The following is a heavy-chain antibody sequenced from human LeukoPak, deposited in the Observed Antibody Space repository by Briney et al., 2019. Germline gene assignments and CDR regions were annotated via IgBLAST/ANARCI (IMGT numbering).Heavy chain of an antibody. Sequence: AASVKVSCKASGGTFSSYAISWVRQAPGQGLEWMGGIIPIFGTANYAQKFQGRVTITADKSTSTAYMELSSLRSEDTAVYYCARHVLRFLEWLLGPGNWFDPWGQGTLVTVSS. J-gene: IGHJ5*02. D-gene: IGHD3-3*01. CDR2: IIPIFGTA. V-gene: IGHV1-69*06. CDR3: ARHVLRFLEWLLGPGNWFDP. CDR1: GGTFSSYA.